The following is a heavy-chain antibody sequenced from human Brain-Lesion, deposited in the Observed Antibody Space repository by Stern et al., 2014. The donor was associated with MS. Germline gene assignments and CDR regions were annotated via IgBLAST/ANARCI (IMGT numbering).Heavy chain of an antibody. V-gene: IGHV3-21*01. CDR3: ARVDCSGTNCFYYYYGMDV. Sequence: EVQLVQSGGGLVKPGGSLRLSCEASGITFNSYSMNWVRQAPGKGLEWVSSISVGTDYIYYADSVKGRFTISRDNAKNSLFLQMNTPRAEDTGVYYCARVDCSGTNCFYYYYGMDVWGQGTTVTVSS. J-gene: IGHJ6*02. D-gene: IGHD2-2*01. CDR1: GITFNSYS. CDR2: ISVGTDYI.